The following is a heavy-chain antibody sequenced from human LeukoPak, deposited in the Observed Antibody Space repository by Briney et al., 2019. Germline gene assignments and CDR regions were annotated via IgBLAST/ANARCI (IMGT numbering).Heavy chain of an antibody. CDR3: ARHGALGSYSSGYLPFDY. V-gene: IGHV4-4*02. D-gene: IGHD3-22*01. Sequence: SGTLSLTCAVSGGSISSSNWWSWVRQPPGKGLEWIGEIYHSGSTNYNPSLKSRVTISVDTSKNQFSLKLSSVTAADTAVYYCARHGALGSYSSGYLPFDYWGQGTLVTVSS. CDR1: GGSISSSNW. CDR2: IYHSGST. J-gene: IGHJ4*02.